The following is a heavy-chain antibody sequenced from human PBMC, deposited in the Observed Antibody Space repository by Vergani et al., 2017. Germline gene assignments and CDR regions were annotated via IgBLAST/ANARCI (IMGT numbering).Heavy chain of an antibody. CDR2: IIPIFGTA. V-gene: IGHV1-69*01. Sequence: QVQLVQSGAEVKKPGSSVKVSCKASGGTFSSYAISWVRQAPGQGLEWMGGIIPIFGTANYAQKFQGRVTITADESTSTAYMELSSLRSEDTAVYYCAGDSAHITMVRGVINSHYYYYGMDVWGQGTTVTVSS. D-gene: IGHD3-10*01. J-gene: IGHJ6*02. CDR3: AGDSAHITMVRGVINSHYYYYGMDV. CDR1: GGTFSSYA.